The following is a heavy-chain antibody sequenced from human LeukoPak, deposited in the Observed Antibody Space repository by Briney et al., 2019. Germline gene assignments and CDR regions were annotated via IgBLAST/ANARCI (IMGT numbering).Heavy chain of an antibody. Sequence: PGGSLRLSCAVSGFTVSSNYMSWVRQAPGKGLEWVSLIYSGGSTYYADSVKGRFTISRDNSKNTLYLQMNSLRVEDTAVYYCAKDLNWGGRWGQGTLVTVSS. CDR1: GFTVSSNY. CDR3: AKDLNWGGR. J-gene: IGHJ4*02. D-gene: IGHD7-27*01. CDR2: IYSGGST. V-gene: IGHV3-66*01.